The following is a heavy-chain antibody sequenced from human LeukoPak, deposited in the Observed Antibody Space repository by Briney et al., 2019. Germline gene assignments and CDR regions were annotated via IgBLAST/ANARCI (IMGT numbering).Heavy chain of an antibody. D-gene: IGHD3-22*01. V-gene: IGHV3-30-3*01. Sequence: SGGSLRLSCAASGFTFSSYAMHWVRQAPGKGLEWVAVISYDGSNKYYADSAKGRFTISRDNSKNTLYLQMNSLRAEDTAVYYCARDSSRTMIVVNPDYWGQGTLVTVSS. CDR1: GFTFSSYA. CDR3: ARDSSRTMIVVNPDY. CDR2: ISYDGSNK. J-gene: IGHJ4*02.